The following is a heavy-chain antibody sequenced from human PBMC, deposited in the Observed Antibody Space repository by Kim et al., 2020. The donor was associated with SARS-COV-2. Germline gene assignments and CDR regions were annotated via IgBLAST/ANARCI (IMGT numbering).Heavy chain of an antibody. CDR1: GFSVRSKY. D-gene: IGHD1-26*01. V-gene: IGHV3-66*01. CDR3: ARDQIVGATWYFDL. J-gene: IGHJ2*01. Sequence: GGSLRPSCVASGFSVRSKYMSWVRQAPGKGLEWVSVIYRGGDTYYADSVRGRFLISRDNSKNTLYLQMNTLRAEDTAVYYCARDQIVGATWYFDLWGRGT. CDR2: IYRGGDT.